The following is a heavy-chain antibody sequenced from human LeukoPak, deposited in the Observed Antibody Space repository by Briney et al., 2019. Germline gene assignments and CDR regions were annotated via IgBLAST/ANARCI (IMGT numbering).Heavy chain of an antibody. V-gene: IGHV4-34*01. J-gene: IGHJ4*02. CDR2: INHSGST. CDR1: GGSFSGYY. Sequence: SETLSLTCAVYGGSFSGYYWSWIRQPPGKGLEWIGEINHSGSTNYNPSLKSRVTISVDTSKNQFSLKLSSVTAADTAVYYCARTAHPSMVRGVIDYWGQGTLVTVSS. D-gene: IGHD3-10*01. CDR3: ARTAHPSMVRGVIDY.